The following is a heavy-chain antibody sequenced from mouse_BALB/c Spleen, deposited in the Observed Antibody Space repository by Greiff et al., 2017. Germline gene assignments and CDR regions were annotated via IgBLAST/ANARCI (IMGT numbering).Heavy chain of an antibody. CDR2: IYPYNGGT. Sequence: EVKLMESGPELVKPGASVKISCKASGYTFTDYNMHWVKQSHGKSLEWIGYIYPYNGGTGYNQKFKSKATLTVDHSSSTAYMELRSLTSEDSAVYYCAREDYYGSSYWFAYWGQGTLVTVSA. CDR1: GYTFTDYN. CDR3: AREDYYGSSYWFAY. J-gene: IGHJ3*01. V-gene: IGHV1S29*02. D-gene: IGHD1-1*01.